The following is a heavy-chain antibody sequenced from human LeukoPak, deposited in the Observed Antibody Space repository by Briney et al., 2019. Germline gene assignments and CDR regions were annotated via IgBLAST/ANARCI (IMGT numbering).Heavy chain of an antibody. J-gene: IGHJ4*02. Sequence: ASVKVSCKASGYTFTGYYMHWVRQAPGQGLEWMGWINPNSGGTNYAQKFQGRVTMTRDTSISTAYMELSRLRSDDTAVYYCARGSGWYSSVGYFDYWGQGTLVTVSS. CDR2: INPNSGGT. D-gene: IGHD6-19*01. CDR3: ARGSGWYSSVGYFDY. CDR1: GYTFTGYY. V-gene: IGHV1-2*02.